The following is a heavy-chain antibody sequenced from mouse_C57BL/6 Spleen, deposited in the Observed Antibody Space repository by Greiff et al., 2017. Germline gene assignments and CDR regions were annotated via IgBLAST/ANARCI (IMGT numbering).Heavy chain of an antibody. CDR1: GFTFSNYW. Sequence: EVQGVESGGGLVQPGGSMKLSCVASGFTFSNYWMNWVRQSPEKGLEWVAQIRLKSDNYATHYAESVKGRFTISRDDSKSSVYLHMNNLRAEDTGIYYCTGGVGCLAYWGQGTLVTVSA. D-gene: IGHD1-1*01. CDR3: TGGVGCLAY. J-gene: IGHJ3*01. V-gene: IGHV6-3*01. CDR2: IRLKSDNYAT.